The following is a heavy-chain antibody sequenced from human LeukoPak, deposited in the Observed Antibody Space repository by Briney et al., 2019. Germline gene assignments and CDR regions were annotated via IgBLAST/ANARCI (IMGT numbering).Heavy chain of an antibody. D-gene: IGHD2-2*01. CDR1: GGSFSGYY. V-gene: IGHV4-34*01. CDR2: INHSGST. Sequence: SETLSLTCAVYGGSFSGYYWSWIRQPPGKGLEWIGEINHSGSTNYNPSLKSRVTISVDTSKNQFSLTLSSVTAADTAVYYCARVARCTSCFDIDYWGQGTLVTVSS. J-gene: IGHJ4*02. CDR3: ARVARCTSCFDIDY.